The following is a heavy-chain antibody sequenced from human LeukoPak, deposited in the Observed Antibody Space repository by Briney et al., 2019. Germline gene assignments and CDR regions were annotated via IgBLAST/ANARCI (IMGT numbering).Heavy chain of an antibody. J-gene: IGHJ4*02. CDR3: PTPFWDSSSWYSTENDY. Sequence: GGSLRLSCAASGFTFSSYSMNWVRQAPGKGLEWVSSISSSSSYIYYADSVKGRFTISRDNAKNSLYLQMNSLKTEDTAVYYCPTPFWDSSSWYSTENDYWGQGTLVTVSS. D-gene: IGHD6-13*01. CDR2: ISSSSSYI. CDR1: GFTFSSYS. V-gene: IGHV3-21*03.